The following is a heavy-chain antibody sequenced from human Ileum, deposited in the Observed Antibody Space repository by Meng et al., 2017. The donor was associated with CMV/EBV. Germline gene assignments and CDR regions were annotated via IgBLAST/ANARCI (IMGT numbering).Heavy chain of an antibody. Sequence: QVQLVQSGAEVKKPGAPVKVSCEASGYTFSDYYMHWVRQAPGHGLEWMGWINPNTGETHYAQKFQGRVTMTRDRSITTVYMDLSRVTSDDTAVYYCARDGTAATSQRGFGYWGQGTLVTVSS. CDR3: ARDGTAATSQRGFGY. V-gene: IGHV1-2*02. D-gene: IGHD4-11*01. CDR1: GYTFSDYY. J-gene: IGHJ4*02. CDR2: INPNTGET.